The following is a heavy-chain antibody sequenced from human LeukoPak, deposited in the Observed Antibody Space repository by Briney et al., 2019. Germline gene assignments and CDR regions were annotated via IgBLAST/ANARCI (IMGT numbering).Heavy chain of an antibody. D-gene: IGHD3-10*01. V-gene: IGHV3-23*01. CDR1: GFTFSSYA. CDR3: AKDRVEWFGENYFDY. J-gene: IGHJ4*02. CDR2: ISGSGGST. Sequence: PGGSLRLSCAASGFTFSSYAMSWVRQAPGKGLEWVSAISGSGGSTYYADSVKGRFTISRDNSKNTLYLQMNSLRAEDTAVYYCAKDRVEWFGENYFDYWGQGTLVTVPS.